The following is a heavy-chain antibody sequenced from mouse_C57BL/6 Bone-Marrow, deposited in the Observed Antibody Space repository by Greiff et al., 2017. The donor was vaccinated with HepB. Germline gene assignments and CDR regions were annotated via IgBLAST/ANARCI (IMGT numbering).Heavy chain of an antibody. CDR1: GYTFTSYW. J-gene: IGHJ4*01. D-gene: IGHD1-1*01. CDR2: IYPGSGST. V-gene: IGHV1-55*01. Sequence: QVQLQQPGAELVKPRASVKMSCKASGYTFTSYWITWVKQRPGQGLEWIGDIYPGSGSTNYNEKFKSKATLTVDTSSSTAYMQLSSLTSEDSAVYYCAREYYGFYYAMDYWGQGTSVTVSS. CDR3: AREYYGFYYAMDY.